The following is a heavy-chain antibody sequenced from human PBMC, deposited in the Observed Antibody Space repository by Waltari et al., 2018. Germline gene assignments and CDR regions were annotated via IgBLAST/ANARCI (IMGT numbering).Heavy chain of an antibody. CDR2: IYGGGST. J-gene: IGHJ4*02. D-gene: IGHD3-10*01. V-gene: IGHV3-53*04. Sequence: EVQLVESGGGLVQPGGSLRLSCAACGFSVSDNYMTWVRQSPGKGLEWVSVIYGGGSTYYADSVKGRFLISRHSSENTLYLQMNSLRDDDTAIYYCARGGRRGAYIDYWGQGTLVTVSS. CDR3: ARGGRRGAYIDY. CDR1: GFSVSDNY.